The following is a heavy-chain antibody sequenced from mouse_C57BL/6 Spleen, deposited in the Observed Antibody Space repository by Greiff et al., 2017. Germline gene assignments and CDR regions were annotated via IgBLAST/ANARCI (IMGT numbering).Heavy chain of an antibody. CDR3: ARWLLRNWYFDV. J-gene: IGHJ1*03. Sequence: VQLQPPGAELVRPGSSVKLSCKASGYTFTSYWMHWVKQRPIQGLEWIGNIDPSDSETHYNQKFKDKATLTVDKSSSTAYMQLSSLTSEDSAVYYCARWLLRNWYFDVWGTGTTVTVSS. CDR1: GYTFTSYW. CDR2: IDPSDSET. D-gene: IGHD2-3*01. V-gene: IGHV1-52*01.